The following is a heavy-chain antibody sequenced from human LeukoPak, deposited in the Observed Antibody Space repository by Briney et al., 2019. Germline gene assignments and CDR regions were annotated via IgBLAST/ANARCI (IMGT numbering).Heavy chain of an antibody. V-gene: IGHV1-8*01. CDR3: ARDPGVGLPEDY. J-gene: IGHJ4*02. Sequence: GASVNVSCKASGYSFTSNDINWVRQATGQGLEWMGWMNPNSGNTGYAQKFQGRVTITADESTSTAYMELSSLRSEDTAVYYCARDPGVGLPEDYWGQGTLVTVSS. CDR2: MNPNSGNT. D-gene: IGHD1-14*01. CDR1: GYSFTSND.